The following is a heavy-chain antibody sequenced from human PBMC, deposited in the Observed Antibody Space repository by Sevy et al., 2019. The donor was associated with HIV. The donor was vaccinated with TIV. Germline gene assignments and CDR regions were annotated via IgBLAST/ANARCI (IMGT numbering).Heavy chain of an antibody. CDR1: GDSVSSNSAA. J-gene: IGHJ6*02. D-gene: IGHD6-13*01. Sequence: LLTQSQTLSLTCAISGDSVSSNSAAWNWIRQSPSRGLEWLGRTYYRSKWYNDYAVSVKSRITINPDTSKNQFSLQLNSVTPEDTAVYYCARGSRGDLNYYYYGMDVWGQGTTVTVSS. V-gene: IGHV6-1*01. CDR3: ARGSRGDLNYYYYGMDV. CDR2: TYYRSKWYN.